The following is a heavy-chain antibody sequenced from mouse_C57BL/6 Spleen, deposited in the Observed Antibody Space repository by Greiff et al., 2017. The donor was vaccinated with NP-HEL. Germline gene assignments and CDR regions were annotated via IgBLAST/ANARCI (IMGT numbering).Heavy chain of an antibody. CDR3: AREEWVYYFDY. CDR1: GYAFSSSW. Sequence: VQVVESGPELVKPGASVKISCKASGYAFSSSWMNWVKQRPGKGLEWIGRIYPGDGDTNYNGKFKGKATLTADKSSSTAYMQLSSLTSEDSAVYFCAREEWVYYFDYWGQGTTLTVSS. V-gene: IGHV1-82*01. D-gene: IGHD1-3*01. J-gene: IGHJ2*01. CDR2: IYPGDGDT.